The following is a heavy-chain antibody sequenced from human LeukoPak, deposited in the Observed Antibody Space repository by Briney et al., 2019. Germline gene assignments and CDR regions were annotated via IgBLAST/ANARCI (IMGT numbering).Heavy chain of an antibody. CDR2: ITTGRGET. J-gene: IGHJ4*02. D-gene: IGHD6-19*01. CDR3: ASGGKQWRGGNYFDS. V-gene: IGHV1-3*03. CDR1: GYTFTDYA. Sequence: ASVEVSCKASGYTFTDYALHWVRQAPGQSLEWMGWITTGRGETRYSQEFQRRITFTRDTSASTVYMDLSDLRSEDTAVYYCASGGKQWRGGNYFDSWGQGTLVAVSS.